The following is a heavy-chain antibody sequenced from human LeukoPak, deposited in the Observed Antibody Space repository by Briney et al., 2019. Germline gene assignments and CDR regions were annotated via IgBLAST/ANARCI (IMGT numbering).Heavy chain of an antibody. CDR1: GFTFSSYA. J-gene: IGHJ5*02. Sequence: GGSLRLSCAASGFTFSSYAMSWVRQAPGKGLEWVSAISGSGSSTYYADSVKGRFTISRDNSKNTLYLQMNSLRAEDTAVYYCAKDQKFEGHCSSGSCYSNPWGQGTLVTVSS. V-gene: IGHV3-23*01. CDR3: AKDQKFEGHCSSGSCYSNP. D-gene: IGHD2-15*01. CDR2: ISGSGSST.